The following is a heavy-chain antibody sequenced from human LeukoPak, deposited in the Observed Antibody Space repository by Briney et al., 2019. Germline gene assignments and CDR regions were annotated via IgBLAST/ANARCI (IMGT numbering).Heavy chain of an antibody. CDR3: ARRRGDYYDSSGYNNWFDP. D-gene: IGHD3-22*01. V-gene: IGHV4-59*01. CDR1: DGSISSYY. Sequence: PSETLSLTCTVSDGSISSYYWSWIRQPPGKGLEWIGHIYDSGSTNYNPSLKSRVTISVDTSKNQFSLKLSSVTAADTAVYYCARRRGDYYDSSGYNNWFDPWGQGTLVTVSS. CDR2: IYDSGST. J-gene: IGHJ5*02.